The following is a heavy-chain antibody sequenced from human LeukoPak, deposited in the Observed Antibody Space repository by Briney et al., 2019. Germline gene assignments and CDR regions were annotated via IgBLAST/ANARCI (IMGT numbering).Heavy chain of an antibody. V-gene: IGHV3-33*08. CDR2: VWYDGTNK. D-gene: IGHD6-19*01. Sequence: GGSLRLSCATSGFTFSNACMSWVRQAPGKGLERVADVWYDGTNKYYADSVKGRFTISRDNSKSTLYLQMNSLRAEDTAVYYCARDPGVRWLVGFDYWGQGTLVTVSS. CDR1: GFTFSNAC. CDR3: ARDPGVRWLVGFDY. J-gene: IGHJ4*02.